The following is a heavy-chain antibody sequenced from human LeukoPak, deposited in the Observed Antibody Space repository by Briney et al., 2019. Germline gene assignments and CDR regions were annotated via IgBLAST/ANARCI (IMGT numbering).Heavy chain of an antibody. J-gene: IGHJ5*02. Sequence: PSETLSLTCTVSGGSISSSSYYWGWIRQPPGKGLEWIGSIYYSGSTYYNPSLKSRVTISVDTSKNQFSLKLSSVTAADTAVYYCARGYCSGGSCYSIWKAPLEDRKDKNNWFDPWGQGTLVTVSS. V-gene: IGHV4-39*01. CDR3: ARGYCSGGSCYSIWKAPLEDRKDKNNWFDP. CDR2: IYYSGST. CDR1: GGSISSSSYY. D-gene: IGHD2-15*01.